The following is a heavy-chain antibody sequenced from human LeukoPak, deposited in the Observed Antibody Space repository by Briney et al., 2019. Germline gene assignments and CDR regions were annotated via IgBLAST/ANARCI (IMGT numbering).Heavy chain of an antibody. CDR3: ARAVEEISSSYFYYYHMDV. CDR2: INPSGSP. D-gene: IGHD6-6*01. CDR1: GGSFSSYS. V-gene: IGHV4-34*01. Sequence: PSETLSLTCDVYGGSFSSYSWTWIRQPPGKGLEWIGEINPSGSPNYNPSLKSRVTISLDTSKTQFSLKLSSVTAADTAVYFCARAVEEISSSYFYYYHMDVWVKGTTVTVSS. J-gene: IGHJ6*03.